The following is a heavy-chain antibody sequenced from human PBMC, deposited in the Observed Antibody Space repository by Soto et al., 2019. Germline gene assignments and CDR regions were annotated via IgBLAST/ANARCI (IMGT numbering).Heavy chain of an antibody. D-gene: IGHD2-2*02. J-gene: IGHJ6*02. CDR3: ARVDIVVVPAAIGYYYYYGMDV. CDR2: IIPIVGTA. CDR1: GGTFSSYA. V-gene: IGHV1-69*06. Sequence: SVKVSCKASGGTFSSYAISWVRQAPGQGLEWMGGIIPIVGTANYAQKFQGRVTITADKSTSTAYMELSSLRSEDTAVYYCARVDIVVVPAAIGYYYYYGMDVWGQGTTVTVSS.